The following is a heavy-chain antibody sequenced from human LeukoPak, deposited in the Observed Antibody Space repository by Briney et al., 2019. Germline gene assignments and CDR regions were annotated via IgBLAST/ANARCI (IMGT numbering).Heavy chain of an antibody. J-gene: IGHJ5*02. V-gene: IGHV3-23*01. CDR3: AKAVVPAADFWSGYPYNWFDP. Sequence: GGSPRLSCAASGFTFSSYAMSWVRQAPGKGLEWVSAISGSGGSTYYADSVKGRFTISRDNSKNTLYLQMNSLRAEDTAVYYCAKAVVPAADFWSGYPYNWFDPWGQGTLVTVSS. CDR2: ISGSGGST. CDR1: GFTFSSYA. D-gene: IGHD3-3*01.